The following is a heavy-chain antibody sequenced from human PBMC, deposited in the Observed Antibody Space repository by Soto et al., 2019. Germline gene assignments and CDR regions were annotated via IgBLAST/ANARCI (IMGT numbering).Heavy chain of an antibody. V-gene: IGHV1-46*01. CDR2: IKPSGGST. CDR3: ARPPYPGCSKAVYYPLSY. CDR1: GYTFTSYY. J-gene: IGHJ4*02. Sequence: QVQLVQSGAEVKKPGASVKISCKASGYTFTSYYMHWVRQAPGQGVEWMGIIKPSGGSTNYAQKLQGRVAMTRDTNTRTVYRELNSLRSEDTAVYYCARPPYPGCSKAVYYPLSYWGQETLVTDSS. D-gene: IGHD3-10*01.